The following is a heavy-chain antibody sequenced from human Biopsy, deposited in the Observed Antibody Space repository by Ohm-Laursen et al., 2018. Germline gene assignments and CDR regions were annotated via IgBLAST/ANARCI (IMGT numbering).Heavy chain of an antibody. CDR2: ISYDGLNK. D-gene: IGHD3-3*01. CDR1: GFIFSTYG. CDR3: VRASIFGVATSGFYYYGMDV. J-gene: IGHJ6*02. Sequence: SLRLSCAASGFIFSTYGMHWVRQAPGKGLEWVALISYDGLNKFYADSVKGRFTISRDNSKNTLYLQMNSLRAEDTAVYYCVRASIFGVATSGFYYYGMDVWGQGTTVTVSS. V-gene: IGHV3-30*03.